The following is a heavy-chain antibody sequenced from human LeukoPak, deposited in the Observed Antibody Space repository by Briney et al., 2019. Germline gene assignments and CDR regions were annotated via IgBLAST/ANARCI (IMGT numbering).Heavy chain of an antibody. CDR3: AKTAAASYSGSYYFNY. J-gene: IGHJ4*02. Sequence: PGGSLRLSCAASGFTFSSYSMNWVRQAPGKGLEWVSAISGSGDTTYYADSVKGRFTISRDNSKNTVYLQMNSLRAEDTAVYYCAKTAAASYSGSYYFNYWGQGTLVTVSS. CDR2: ISGSGDTT. D-gene: IGHD1-26*01. V-gene: IGHV3-23*01. CDR1: GFTFSSYS.